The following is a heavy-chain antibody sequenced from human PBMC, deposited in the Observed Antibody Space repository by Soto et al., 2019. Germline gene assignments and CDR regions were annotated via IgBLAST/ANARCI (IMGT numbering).Heavy chain of an antibody. CDR2: IIPIFGTA. CDR1: GGTFSSYA. D-gene: IGHD6-19*01. V-gene: IGHV1-69*01. CDR3: ASAAQWSKRTPGGYFDY. Sequence: QVKLVQSGAEVKKPGSSVKVSCKASGGTFSSYAISWVRQAPGQGLAWMGGIIPIFGTANYAQKFQGRVKITADESTSTAYMEQSSLRSEDTAVYYCASAAQWSKRTPGGYFDYWGQGTLVTVSS. J-gene: IGHJ4*02.